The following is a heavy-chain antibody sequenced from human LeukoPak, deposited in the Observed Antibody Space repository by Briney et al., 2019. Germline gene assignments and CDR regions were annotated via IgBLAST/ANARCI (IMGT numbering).Heavy chain of an antibody. Sequence: SETLSLTCTVPGGSINNYYWSWVRQPPGKGLEWIGFVYYSGSTNYNPSLKSRVTISVDTSKNQFSLKLTSVTAADTAVYYCARGNFLHDFWGQGTLVTVSP. CDR3: ARGNFLHDF. CDR2: VYYSGST. V-gene: IGHV4-59*08. CDR1: GGSINNYY. J-gene: IGHJ4*02.